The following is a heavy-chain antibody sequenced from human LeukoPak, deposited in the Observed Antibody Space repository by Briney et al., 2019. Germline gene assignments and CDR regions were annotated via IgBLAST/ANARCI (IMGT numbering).Heavy chain of an antibody. CDR3: ARGAAVGQTRDY. D-gene: IGHD6-13*01. Sequence: GASVKVSCKASGYTFTGYYIHWVRQAPGQGLEWMGRINPNSGDRNYAQKFQGRVTMTRDTSISAAYMELSSLRSDDTAVYYCARGAAVGQTRDYWGQGTLVTVS. CDR1: GYTFTGYY. CDR2: INPNSGDR. V-gene: IGHV1-2*06. J-gene: IGHJ4*02.